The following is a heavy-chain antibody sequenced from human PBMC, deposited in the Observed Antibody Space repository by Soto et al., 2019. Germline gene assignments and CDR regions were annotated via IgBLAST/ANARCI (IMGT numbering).Heavy chain of an antibody. CDR3: AHPRGFGVFDAYDI. J-gene: IGHJ3*02. D-gene: IGHD3-10*01. CDR2: ISGSGGST. CDR1: GFTFSTYA. Sequence: EVQLLESGGGLVQPGGSLRLSCAASGFTFSTYAMSWVRQAPGKGLVWVSAISGSGGSTIYADSVKGRFTISRDNSMNTLYLQMNSLRTEDTAVYYCAHPRGFGVFDAYDIWGQGTMVTVSS. V-gene: IGHV3-23*01.